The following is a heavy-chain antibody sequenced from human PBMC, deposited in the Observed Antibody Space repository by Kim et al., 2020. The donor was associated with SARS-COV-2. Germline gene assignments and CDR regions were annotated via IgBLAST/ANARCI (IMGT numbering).Heavy chain of an antibody. CDR1: GYTFTSYG. CDR3: ERSLTYYYDSSGYYPLDY. CDR2: ISAYNGNT. D-gene: IGHD3-22*01. J-gene: IGHJ4*02. Sequence: ASVKVSCKASGYTFTSYGISWVRQAPGQGLEWMGWISAYNGNTNYAQKLQGRVTMTTDTSTSTAYMELRSLRSDDTAVYYCERSLTYYYDSSGYYPLDYWGQGTLVTVSS. V-gene: IGHV1-18*04.